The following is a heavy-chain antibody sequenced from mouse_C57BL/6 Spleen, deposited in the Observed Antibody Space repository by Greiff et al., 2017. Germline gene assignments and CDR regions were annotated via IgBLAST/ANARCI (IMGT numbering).Heavy chain of an antibody. J-gene: IGHJ2*01. CDR3: ARRIDGYYGPFDY. CDR1: GYSFTGYY. V-gene: IGHV1-42*01. D-gene: IGHD2-3*01. CDR2: INPSTGGT. Sequence: EVKLEESGPELVKPGASVKISCKASGYSFTGYYMNWVKQSPEKSLEWIGEINPSTGGTTYNQKFKAKATLTVDKSSSTAYMQLKSLTSEDSAVYYCARRIDGYYGPFDYWGQGTTLTVSS.